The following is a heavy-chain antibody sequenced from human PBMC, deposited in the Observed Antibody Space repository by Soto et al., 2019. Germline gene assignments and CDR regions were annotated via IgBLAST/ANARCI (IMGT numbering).Heavy chain of an antibody. CDR2: ISASGGST. V-gene: IGHV3-23*01. J-gene: IGHJ6*02. Sequence: GGSLRLSCAASGITLSSYAMSWVRQAPGKGPEWVSGISASGGSTSYADSVKGRFTISRDNAKNSLYLQMNSLRAEDTAVYYCAREQGSGSDYYGMDVWGQGTTVTVSS. D-gene: IGHD3-10*01. CDR1: GITLSSYA. CDR3: AREQGSGSDYYGMDV.